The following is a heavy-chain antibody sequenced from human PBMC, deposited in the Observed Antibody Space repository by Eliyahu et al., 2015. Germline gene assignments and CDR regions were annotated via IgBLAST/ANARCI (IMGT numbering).Heavy chain of an antibody. D-gene: IGHD5-24*01. Sequence: QVQLVQSGAEVKKPGSSVKVSCKASGGTFSSYAISWVRQAPGQGLEWMGRIIPILGIANYAQKFQGRVTITADKSTSTAYMELSSLRSEDTAVYYCARDQERKGWFDPWGQGTLVTVSS. CDR2: IIPILGIA. J-gene: IGHJ5*02. CDR1: GGTFSSYA. V-gene: IGHV1-69*04. CDR3: ARDQERKGWFDP.